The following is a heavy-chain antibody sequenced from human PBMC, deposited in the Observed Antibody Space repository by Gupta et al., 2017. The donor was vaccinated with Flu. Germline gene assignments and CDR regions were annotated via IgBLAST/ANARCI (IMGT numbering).Heavy chain of an antibody. J-gene: IGHJ4*02. V-gene: IGHV3-48*02. CDR1: GFTFSSYS. D-gene: IGHD6-19*01. Sequence: EVQLVESGGGMVQPGGSLRLACEASGFTFSSYSMNWVNQAPGKGLEWVSYISSSSSTIYYADSVKGRFTISRDNAKNSLYLQMNSLRDEDTAVYYCARDTGYSSGWYLPEVGYWGQGTLVTVSS. CDR3: ARDTGYSSGWYLPEVGY. CDR2: ISSSSSTI.